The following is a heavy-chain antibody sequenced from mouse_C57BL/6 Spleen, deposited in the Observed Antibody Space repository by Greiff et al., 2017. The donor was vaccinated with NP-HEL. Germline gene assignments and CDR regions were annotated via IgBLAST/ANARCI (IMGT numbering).Heavy chain of an antibody. CDR1: GYAFSSSW. D-gene: IGHD2-1*01. CDR2: IYPGDGDT. J-gene: IGHJ4*01. CDR3: ARRGIYYGNYDYAMDY. V-gene: IGHV1-82*01. Sequence: VKLQESGPELVKPGASVKISCKASGYAFSSSWMNWVKQRPGKGLEWIGRIYPGDGDTNYNGKFKGKATLTADKSSSTAYMQLSSLTSEDSAVYFCARRGIYYGNYDYAMDYWGQGTSVTVSS.